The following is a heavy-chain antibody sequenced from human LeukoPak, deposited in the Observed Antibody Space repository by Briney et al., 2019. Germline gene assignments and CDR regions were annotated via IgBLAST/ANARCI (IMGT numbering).Heavy chain of an antibody. Sequence: ASVKVSCKVSGYTLTELSMHWVRQAPGKGLEWMGGFDPEDGETIYAQKFQGRVTMTEDTSTDTAYMELSSLRSEDTAVYYCATAGHLDGSLDYWGQGTLVAVSS. J-gene: IGHJ4*02. CDR1: GYTLTELS. CDR2: FDPEDGET. D-gene: IGHD1-26*01. CDR3: ATAGHLDGSLDY. V-gene: IGHV1-24*01.